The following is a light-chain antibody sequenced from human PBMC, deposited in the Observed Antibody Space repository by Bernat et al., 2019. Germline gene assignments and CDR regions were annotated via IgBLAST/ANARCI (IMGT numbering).Light chain of an antibody. J-gene: IGKJ1*01. Sequence: EIVLTQSPGTLSLSPGERATLSCRASPSVISNYLAWIQQKPGQSPRLLIYGASSRATGVPDRFSGGGSGTDFTLTISRLEPEDSAVYYCQEYGTSPWTFGQGTKVEIK. CDR3: QEYGTSPWT. CDR2: GAS. CDR1: PSVISNY. V-gene: IGKV3-20*01.